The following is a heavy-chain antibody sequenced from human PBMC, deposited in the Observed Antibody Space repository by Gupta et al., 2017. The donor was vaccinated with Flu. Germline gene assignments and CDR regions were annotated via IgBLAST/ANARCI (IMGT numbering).Heavy chain of an antibody. J-gene: IGHJ5*02. CDR3: ASAENWNWFDP. CDR2: NYYSGST. Sequence: QVQLQESGPGLVKPSETLSLTCTVSGGSISSYYWSWIRQPPGKGLEWIGYNYYSGSTNYNPSLKSRVTISVESSKNQFSLNLSSVNAADTAVYYCASAENWNWFDPWGQGTLVTVSS. CDR1: GGSISSYY. V-gene: IGHV4-59*01.